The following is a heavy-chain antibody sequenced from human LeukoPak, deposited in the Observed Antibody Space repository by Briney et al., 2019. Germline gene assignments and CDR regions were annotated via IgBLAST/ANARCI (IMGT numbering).Heavy chain of an antibody. CDR1: GGSISSGGYY. J-gene: IGHJ3*02. V-gene: IGHV4-30-2*01. CDR2: IYHNGST. CDR3: ARAFPFDDYGDPDAFDI. D-gene: IGHD4-17*01. Sequence: SQTLSLTCAVSGGSISSGGYYWSWLRQPPGKGLEWIGNIYHNGSTYYNPSLKSRVTISVDRSNNQFSLKLTSVTAADTAVYYCARAFPFDDYGDPDAFDIWGQGTMVTVSS.